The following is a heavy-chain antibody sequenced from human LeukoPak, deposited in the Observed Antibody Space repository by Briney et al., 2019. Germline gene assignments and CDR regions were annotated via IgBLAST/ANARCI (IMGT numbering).Heavy chain of an antibody. CDR3: ARSSSSFPAPDY. Sequence: GGSLRLSCAASGFTFSSYSMNWVRQAPGKGLEWVSFISSSSSYIYYADSVKGRFTISRDNAKNSLYLQMNSLRAEDTAVYYCARSSSSFPAPDYWGQGTLVTVSS. J-gene: IGHJ4*02. CDR2: ISSSSSYI. V-gene: IGHV3-21*01. D-gene: IGHD6-6*01. CDR1: GFTFSSYS.